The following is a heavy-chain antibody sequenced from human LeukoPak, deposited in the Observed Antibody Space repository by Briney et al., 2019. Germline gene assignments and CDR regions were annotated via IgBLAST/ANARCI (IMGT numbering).Heavy chain of an antibody. D-gene: IGHD3-22*01. J-gene: IGHJ4*02. CDR1: GGSISSSRYY. Sequence: SETLSLTCTGSGGSISSSRYYWVGIRQPPGKGLEWIGSNSGSTYYNPSLKSRVTISVDTSKNQFSLKLSSVTAADTAEYYCASKDYYTSGYYTDYWGQGTLVTVSS. CDR2: NSGST. CDR3: ASKDYYTSGYYTDY. V-gene: IGHV4-39*01.